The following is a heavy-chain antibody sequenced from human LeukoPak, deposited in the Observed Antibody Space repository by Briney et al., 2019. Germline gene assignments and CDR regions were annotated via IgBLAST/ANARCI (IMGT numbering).Heavy chain of an antibody. CDR3: ARAHYYYYMDV. Sequence: GGSLRLSCAASGFTFSNYGMHWVRQAPGKGLVWVSRINIDGSSTSYADSVKGRFIISRDNAKDTLYLQVNSLRAEDTAVYYCARAHYYYYMDVWGKGTTVTVSS. V-gene: IGHV3-74*01. CDR1: GFTFSNYG. J-gene: IGHJ6*03. CDR2: INIDGSST.